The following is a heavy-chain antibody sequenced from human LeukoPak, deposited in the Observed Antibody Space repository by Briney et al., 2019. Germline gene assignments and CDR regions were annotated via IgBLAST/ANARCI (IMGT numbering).Heavy chain of an antibody. D-gene: IGHD6-6*01. V-gene: IGHV3-64*02. CDR2: ITGDGHNT. J-gene: IGHJ4*02. Sequence: GGSLRLSCAASGFTFGSYSMHWVRQAPGIGLEYVSAITGDGHNTFYADSVMGRFTISRDNSKNTLYLQMGSLRPEDMAVYYCARVSRAHNYWGQGVLVTVSS. CDR1: GFTFGSYS. CDR3: ARVSRAHNY.